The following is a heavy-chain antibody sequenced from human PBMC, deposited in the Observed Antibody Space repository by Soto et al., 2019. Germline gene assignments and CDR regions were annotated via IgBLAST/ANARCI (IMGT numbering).Heavy chain of an antibody. CDR3: AKSSGYDSGDYYYGMDV. J-gene: IGHJ6*02. V-gene: IGHV3-30*18. D-gene: IGHD5-12*01. CDR1: GFTFSSYG. CDR2: ISYDGSNK. Sequence: GGSLRLSCAASGFTFSSYGMHWVRQAPGKGLEWVAVISYDGSNKYYADSVKGRFTISRDNSKNTLYLQMNSLRAEDTAVYYCAKSSGYDSGDYYYGMDVWGQGTTVTVSS.